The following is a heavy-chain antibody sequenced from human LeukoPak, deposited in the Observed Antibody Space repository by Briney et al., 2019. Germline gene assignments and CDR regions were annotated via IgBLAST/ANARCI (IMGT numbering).Heavy chain of an antibody. CDR3: VKITSVTGGDC. D-gene: IGHD1-14*01. CDR1: GFTFSAYA. CDR2: ISNNGGSS. Sequence: PGGSLRLSCSAPGFTFSAYAMYWVRQAPGKGLEYVSGISNNGGSSFCADSVKGRFTISRDNSKNTLYLQMSSLRAEDTAVYYCVKITSVTGGDCWGQGTRLTVSS. J-gene: IGHJ4*02. V-gene: IGHV3-64D*09.